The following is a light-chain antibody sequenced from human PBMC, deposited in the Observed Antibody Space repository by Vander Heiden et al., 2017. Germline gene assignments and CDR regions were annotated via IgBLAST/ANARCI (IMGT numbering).Light chain of an antibody. CDR1: ALPKQY. V-gene: IGLV3-25*03. J-gene: IGLJ2*01. CDR2: KDS. CDR3: QSADSSGAEVV. Sequence: SYELTQPPSVSVPPGQTARITCPGDALPKQYAFWYQQKPGQAPVLVMYKDSERSSGIPDRFSGSSSGTTVTLTISGVQAEDEADYDCQSADSSGAEVVFGGGTKLTVL.